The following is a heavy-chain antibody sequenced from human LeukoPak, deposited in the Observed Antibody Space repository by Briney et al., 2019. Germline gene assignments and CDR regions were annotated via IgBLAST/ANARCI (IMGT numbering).Heavy chain of an antibody. J-gene: IGHJ4*02. CDR2: IYYSGST. D-gene: IGHD2-2*02. Sequence: SETLSLTCTVSGGSISSSSYYWGWIRQPPGKGLEWIGSIYYSGSTYYNPSLKSRVTISVDTSKNQFSLKLSSVTAADTAVYYCARLVSARTRYCSSTSCYTGAPDYWGQGTLVTVSS. CDR1: GGSISSSSYY. V-gene: IGHV4-39*07. CDR3: ARLVSARTRYCSSTSCYTGAPDY.